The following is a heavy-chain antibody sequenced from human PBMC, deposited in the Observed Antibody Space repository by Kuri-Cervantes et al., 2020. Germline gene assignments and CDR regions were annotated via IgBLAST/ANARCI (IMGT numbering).Heavy chain of an antibody. CDR3: ARGRYSSSWYVPYYYGMDV. Sequence: GGSLRLSCAASGFTFSSYSMNWVRQAPGKGLEWVSAIGTAGDTYYPGSVKGRFTISRENAKNSLYLQVNSLRAGDTAVYYCARGRYSSSWYVPYYYGMDVWGQGTTVTVSS. V-gene: IGHV3-13*01. CDR2: IGTAGDT. D-gene: IGHD6-13*01. J-gene: IGHJ6*02. CDR1: GFTFSSYS.